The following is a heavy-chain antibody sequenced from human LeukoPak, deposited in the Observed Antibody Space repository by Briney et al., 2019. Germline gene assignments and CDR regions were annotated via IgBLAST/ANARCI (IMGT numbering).Heavy chain of an antibody. CDR3: AASSSQILDKIYYFDL. J-gene: IGHJ2*01. D-gene: IGHD3-10*01. CDR1: GYTLRQLS. Sequence: ASVKVSCKPSGYTLRQLSIHWVRQAPGKGLEWMGGFDPEGGETIYSQKFQGRVTMTEDTSTDTAYMDLRSLRLDDTAVYYCAASSSQILDKIYYFDLWGRGTLVSVSS. V-gene: IGHV1-24*01. CDR2: FDPEGGET.